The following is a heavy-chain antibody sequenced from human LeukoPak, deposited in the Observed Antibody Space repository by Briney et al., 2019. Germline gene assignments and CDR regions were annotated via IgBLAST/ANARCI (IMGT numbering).Heavy chain of an antibody. Sequence: GASVKVSCKASGGTFSSYAISWVRQAPGQGLEWMGGIIPIFGTANYAQKFQGRVTITTDESTSTAYMELSSLRSEDTARYYCARHAGPLGHCSSTSCLNWFDPWGQGTLVTVSS. CDR2: IIPIFGTA. CDR1: GGTFSSYA. V-gene: IGHV1-69*05. CDR3: ARHAGPLGHCSSTSCLNWFDP. D-gene: IGHD2-2*01. J-gene: IGHJ5*02.